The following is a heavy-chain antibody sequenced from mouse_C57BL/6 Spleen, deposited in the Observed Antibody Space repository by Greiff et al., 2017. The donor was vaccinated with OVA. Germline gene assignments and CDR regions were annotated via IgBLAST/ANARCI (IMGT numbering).Heavy chain of an antibody. CDR1: GFSLTSYG. V-gene: IGHV2-2*01. CDR3: ARIRELRYYAMDY. D-gene: IGHD1-1*01. Sequence: VQRVESGPGLVQPSQSLSITCTVSGFSLTSYGVHWVRQSPGKGLEWLGVIWSGGSTDYNAAFISRLSISKDNSKSQVFFKMNSLQADDTAIYYCARIRELRYYAMDYWGQGTSVTVSS. J-gene: IGHJ4*01. CDR2: IWSGGST.